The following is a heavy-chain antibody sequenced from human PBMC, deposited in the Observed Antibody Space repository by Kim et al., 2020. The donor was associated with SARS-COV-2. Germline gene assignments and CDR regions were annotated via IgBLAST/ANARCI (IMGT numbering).Heavy chain of an antibody. D-gene: IGHD1-26*01. J-gene: IGHJ4*02. Sequence: ASVKVSCKSSGYTFTSYGISWVRQAPGQGLEWMGWISAYNGNTNYAQKLQGRVTMTTDTSTSTAYMELRSLRSDDTAVYYCARDLRVGARGPPPGQLFDYWGQGTLVTVSS. CDR1: GYTFTSYG. V-gene: IGHV1-18*01. CDR2: ISAYNGNT. CDR3: ARDLRVGARGPPPGQLFDY.